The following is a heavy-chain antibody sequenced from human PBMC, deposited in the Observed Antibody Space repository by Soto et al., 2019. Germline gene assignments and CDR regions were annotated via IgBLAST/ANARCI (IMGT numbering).Heavy chain of an antibody. J-gene: IGHJ4*02. CDR1: GFTFSSDG. Sequence: AGSLRLSGTASGFTFSSDGMNWVRQAPGKGLEWVPVISGSGGSTYYADSVKGRFTISRDNSKNKLYLQMNSLRAEDTAVYYCASRTSGWYFDYWGQGTLVTVS. D-gene: IGHD6-19*01. CDR2: ISGSGGST. V-gene: IGHV3-23*01. CDR3: ASRTSGWYFDY.